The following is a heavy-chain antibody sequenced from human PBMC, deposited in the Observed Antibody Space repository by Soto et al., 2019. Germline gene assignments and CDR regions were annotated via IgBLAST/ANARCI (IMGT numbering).Heavy chain of an antibody. Sequence: SETLSLTCSVSGDSISTVDYFWAWIRQPPGQALEYIGYIYKSATTYYNPSFESRVAISLGTSKSQFSLNVTSVTAADTAVYFCARGRYCLTGRCFPNWFDSWGQGTLVTVSS. CDR3: ARGRYCLTGRCFPNWFDS. V-gene: IGHV4-30-4*08. D-gene: IGHD2-15*01. CDR1: GDSISTVDYF. CDR2: IYKSATT. J-gene: IGHJ5*01.